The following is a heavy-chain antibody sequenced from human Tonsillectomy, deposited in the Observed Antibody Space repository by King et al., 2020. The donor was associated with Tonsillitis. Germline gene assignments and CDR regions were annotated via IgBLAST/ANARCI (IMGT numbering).Heavy chain of an antibody. CDR2: ISYDGSNK. D-gene: IGHD3-22*01. CDR3: AKEAPASNTMIVVVITAYFDY. J-gene: IGHJ4*02. V-gene: IGHV3-30*18. CDR1: AFTFSNYG. Sequence: VQLVESGGGVVQPGRSLRLSCAASAFTFSNYGMHWVRQAPGKGLEWVALISYDGSNKYYADSVKGRLTISRDNSKNTLYLQMNSLRAEDTAVYYGAKEAPASNTMIVVVITAYFDYWGQGTLVTVSS.